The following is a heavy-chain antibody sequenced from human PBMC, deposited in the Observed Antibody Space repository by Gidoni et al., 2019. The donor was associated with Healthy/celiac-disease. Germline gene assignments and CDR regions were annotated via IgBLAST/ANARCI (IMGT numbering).Heavy chain of an antibody. CDR2: INHSGST. D-gene: IGHD2-15*01. Sequence: QVQLQQWGAGLLKPSETLSLTCAVYGGSFSGYYWSWIRQPPGKGLEWIGEINHSGSTNYNPSLKSRVTISVDTSKNQFSLKLSSVTAADTAVYYCARGLGNIVVVVAAKAPRWFDPWGQGTLVTVSS. CDR3: ARGLGNIVVVVAAKAPRWFDP. CDR1: GGSFSGYY. V-gene: IGHV4-34*01. J-gene: IGHJ5*02.